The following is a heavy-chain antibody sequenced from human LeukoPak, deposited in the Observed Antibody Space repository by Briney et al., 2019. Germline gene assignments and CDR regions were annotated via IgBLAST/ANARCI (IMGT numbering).Heavy chain of an antibody. J-gene: IGHJ3*02. D-gene: IGHD1-26*01. Sequence: GGSLRLSCAASGFTFSNYWMHWVRQAPGKGLMWVLRIKGDGIDTIGADFVKGRFTTSRDNAKNTLYLQMNSLRAEDTATYYCVRDQSLWALDIWGQGTTVTVSS. V-gene: IGHV3-74*01. CDR1: GFTFSNYW. CDR3: VRDQSLWALDI. CDR2: IKGDGIDT.